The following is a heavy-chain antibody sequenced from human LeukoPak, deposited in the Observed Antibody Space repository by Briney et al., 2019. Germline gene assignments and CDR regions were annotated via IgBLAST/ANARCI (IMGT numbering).Heavy chain of an antibody. J-gene: IGHJ4*02. CDR1: GFTFVDYA. D-gene: IGHD6-19*01. CDR2: ISWNSGSI. V-gene: IGHV3-9*03. CDR3: AKGSSGWYYFDY. Sequence: GGSLRLSLAAPGFTFVDYAMHRGRHAPREGPGWVSGISWNSGSIGYADSVEGRFTISRDNAKNSLYLQMNSLRAEDMALYYCAKGSSGWYYFDYWGQGTLVTVSS.